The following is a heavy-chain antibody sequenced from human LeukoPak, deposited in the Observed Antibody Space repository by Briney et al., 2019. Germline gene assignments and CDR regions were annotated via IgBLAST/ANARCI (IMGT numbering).Heavy chain of an antibody. J-gene: IGHJ4*01. D-gene: IGHD6-19*01. CDR3: AIDPGYSSGCIL. CDR1: GGSISSSSYY. Sequence: PSETLSLTCTVSGGSISSSSYYWGWIRQPPGKGLEWIGSIYYSGSTYYNPSLKSRVTISVDTSKNQFSLKLSSVTAADTAVYYCAIDPGYSSGCILWGQGTLVTVSS. V-gene: IGHV4-39*07. CDR2: IYYSGST.